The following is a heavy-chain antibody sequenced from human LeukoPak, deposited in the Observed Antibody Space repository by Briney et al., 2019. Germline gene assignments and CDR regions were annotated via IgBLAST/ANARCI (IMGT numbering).Heavy chain of an antibody. CDR3: AREPTTYGSGSSFDY. V-gene: IGHV3-64*01. CDR2: ISTNGGNT. D-gene: IGHD3-10*01. J-gene: IGHJ4*02. Sequence: GGSLRLSCAASGFTFSSYAMHWVRQAPGEGLEYVSAISTNGGNTYYANSVKGRFTISRDNSKNTLYLQMGSLRPEDMAVYYCAREPTTYGSGSSFDYWGQGTLVTVSP. CDR1: GFTFSSYA.